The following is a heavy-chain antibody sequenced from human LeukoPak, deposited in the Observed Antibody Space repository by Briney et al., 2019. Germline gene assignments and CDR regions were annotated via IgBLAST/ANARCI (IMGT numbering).Heavy chain of an antibody. V-gene: IGHV4-59*01. D-gene: IGHD3-22*01. Sequence: SETLSLTCTVSGGSISSYYWSWIRPPPGKGLEWIGYIYYSGSTNYNPSLKSRVIISVDTSKNQFSLRLSSVTAADTAVYYCAGGNYYDSSGYLWGQGTLVTVSS. J-gene: IGHJ5*02. CDR2: IYYSGST. CDR1: GGSISSYY. CDR3: AGGNYYDSSGYL.